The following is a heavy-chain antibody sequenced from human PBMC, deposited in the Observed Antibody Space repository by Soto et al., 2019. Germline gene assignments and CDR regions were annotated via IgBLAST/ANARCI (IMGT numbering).Heavy chain of an antibody. CDR2: LNPNSGNT. V-gene: IGHV1-8*01. Sequence: QVQLVQSGAEVKKPGASVKVSCKASGYTFTSYDINWVRQATGQRLEWMGWLNPNSGNTRYAQKFQGRVTMTRNTSISTAYMELSSLRSEDTAVYYCARTRKGTMVRGVISWFDPWGQGTLVTVSS. D-gene: IGHD3-10*01. J-gene: IGHJ5*02. CDR3: ARTRKGTMVRGVISWFDP. CDR1: GYTFTSYD.